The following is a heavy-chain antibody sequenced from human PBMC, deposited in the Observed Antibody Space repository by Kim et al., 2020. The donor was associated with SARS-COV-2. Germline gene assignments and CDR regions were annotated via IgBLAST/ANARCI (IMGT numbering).Heavy chain of an antibody. CDR1: GGSISSSSYY. Sequence: SETLSLTCTVSGGSISSSSYYWGWIRQPPGKGLEWIGSIYYSGSTYYNPSLKSRVTISVDTSKNQFSLKLSSVTAADTAVYYCARSHDSSGYSAFDYWGQGTLVTVSS. V-gene: IGHV4-39*01. CDR2: IYYSGST. CDR3: ARSHDSSGYSAFDY. J-gene: IGHJ4*02. D-gene: IGHD3-22*01.